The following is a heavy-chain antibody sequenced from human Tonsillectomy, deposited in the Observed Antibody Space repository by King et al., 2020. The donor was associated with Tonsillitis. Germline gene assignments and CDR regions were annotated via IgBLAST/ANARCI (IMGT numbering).Heavy chain of an antibody. CDR1: GFTFSSYA. V-gene: IGHV3-30-3*01. D-gene: IGHD2-15*01. CDR3: ARDLLGYCSGGSCYRFDY. Sequence: VQLVESGGGVVQPGRSLRLSCAASGFTFSSYAMHWVRQAPGKGLEWVAVISYDGSNKYYADSVKGRFTISRDNSKNTLYLQMNSLRAEDTAVYYCARDLLGYCSGGSCYRFDYWGQGTLVTVSS. J-gene: IGHJ4*02. CDR2: ISYDGSNK.